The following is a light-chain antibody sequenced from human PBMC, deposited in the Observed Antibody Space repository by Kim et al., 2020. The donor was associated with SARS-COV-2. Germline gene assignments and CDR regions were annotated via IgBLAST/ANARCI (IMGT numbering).Light chain of an antibody. J-gene: IGKJ3*01. Sequence: ATIADRVSLTSRASQGIKNFLAWYQHKPGEPPVLLMYGVYALEQELPSRFSGRSSRTDFTLTISGLQPQDLGSYFCHSYYDGPPTFGPGTKVDIK. CDR1: QGIKNF. CDR3: HSYYDGPPT. V-gene: IGKV1-27*01. CDR2: GVY.